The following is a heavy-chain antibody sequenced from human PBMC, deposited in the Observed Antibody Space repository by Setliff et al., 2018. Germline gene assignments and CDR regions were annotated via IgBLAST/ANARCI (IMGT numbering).Heavy chain of an antibody. CDR1: GGSISSGTYY. D-gene: IGHD1-1*01. J-gene: IGHJ6*03. Sequence: PSETLSLTCTVSGGSISSGTYYWSWIRHPAGKGLEWIGRVYTNGGSDYNPFLKSRVSISLDTSKNQFSLKLISVTAADTAVYYCARANKKLDYYYYYYMDVWGKGTTVTVSS. CDR2: VYTNGGS. CDR3: ARANKKLDYYYYYYMDV. V-gene: IGHV4-61*02.